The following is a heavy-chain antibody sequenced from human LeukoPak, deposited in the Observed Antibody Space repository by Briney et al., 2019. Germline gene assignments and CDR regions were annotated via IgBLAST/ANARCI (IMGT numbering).Heavy chain of an antibody. Sequence: GASVKVSCKASGGTFSSYAISWVRQAPGQGLEWMGGIIPIFGAANYAQKFQGRVTITTDESTSTAYMELSSLRSEDTAVYYCARLTPSPEDYDFWSGYGGFDYWGQGTLVTVSS. V-gene: IGHV1-69*05. CDR1: GGTFSSYA. D-gene: IGHD3-3*01. CDR2: IIPIFGAA. CDR3: ARLTPSPEDYDFWSGYGGFDY. J-gene: IGHJ4*02.